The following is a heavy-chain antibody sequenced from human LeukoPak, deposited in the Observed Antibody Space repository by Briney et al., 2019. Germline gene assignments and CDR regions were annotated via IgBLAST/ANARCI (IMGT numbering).Heavy chain of an antibody. CDR1: GYTFTGYC. J-gene: IGHJ6*03. V-gene: IGHV1-2*02. CDR2: INPKSAGT. Sequence: ASVKVSCKASGYTFTGYCMHWVRQAPGQGLEWMGWINPKSAGTNYAQKFQGRVTMTRDTSISTAYMDLSRLRSDDTAIYYCARDTRLAAAGLSSYYYYYMDVWGKGTTVTVSS. D-gene: IGHD6-13*01. CDR3: ARDTRLAAAGLSSYYYYYMDV.